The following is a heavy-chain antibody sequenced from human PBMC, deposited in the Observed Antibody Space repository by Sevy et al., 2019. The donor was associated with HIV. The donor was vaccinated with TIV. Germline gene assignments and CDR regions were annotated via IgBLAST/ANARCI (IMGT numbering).Heavy chain of an antibody. J-gene: IGHJ6*02. CDR3: AKRRVQSGLSGGGANYGWDV. V-gene: IGHV3-23*01. D-gene: IGHD2-15*01. Sequence: GGSLRLSCAASGFPFSNYAMSWIRQAPGKGLEWVSTLIGGGSRTYYADPVTGRFTISRDNSKNTLYLQMNSLGADDTAIYYCAKRRVQSGLSGGGANYGWDVCGHGTTVTVSS. CDR2: LIGGGSRT. CDR1: GFPFSNYA.